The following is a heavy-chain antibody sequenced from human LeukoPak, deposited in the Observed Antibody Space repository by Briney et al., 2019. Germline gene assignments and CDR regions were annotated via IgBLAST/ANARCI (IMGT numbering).Heavy chain of an antibody. Sequence: SLRLSCAASGFTLDDYAMHWVRQAPGKGLEWVSGISWNSGSIGYADSVKGRFTISRDNAKNSLYLQMNSLRAEDTALYYCARIWFGELPFDYWGQGTLVTVSS. J-gene: IGHJ4*02. D-gene: IGHD3-10*01. CDR1: GFTLDDYA. CDR2: ISWNSGSI. V-gene: IGHV3-9*01. CDR3: ARIWFGELPFDY.